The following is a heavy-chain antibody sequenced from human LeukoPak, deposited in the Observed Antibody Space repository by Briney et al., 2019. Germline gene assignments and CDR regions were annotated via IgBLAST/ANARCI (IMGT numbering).Heavy chain of an antibody. Sequence: GGSLRLSCAASGFTFSSYAMSWVRQAPGKELEWVSAISGSGGSTYYADSVKGRFTISRDNSKNTLYLQMNSLRAEDTAVYYCANQRGYSYGYYFDYWGQGTLVTVSS. CDR3: ANQRGYSYGYYFDY. D-gene: IGHD5-18*01. J-gene: IGHJ4*02. CDR2: ISGSGGST. V-gene: IGHV3-23*01. CDR1: GFTFSSYA.